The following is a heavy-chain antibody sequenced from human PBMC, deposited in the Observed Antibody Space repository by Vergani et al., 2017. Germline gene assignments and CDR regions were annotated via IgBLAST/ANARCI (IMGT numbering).Heavy chain of an antibody. V-gene: IGHV3-33*01. CDR1: GCTFNQYG. D-gene: IGHD1-14*01. J-gene: IGHJ5*02. Sequence: QVQLVESGGGVVQPGRSLRLSCAASGCTFNQYGMPWVRQAPGKGLEWVAVTWYDGNNKQYADSVKGRVTISRDNSKSTMYLQMNSLRDEDTGVYYCARDLRLLYNRFDPWGQGTLVTDSS. CDR2: TWYDGNNK. CDR3: ARDLRLLYNRFDP.